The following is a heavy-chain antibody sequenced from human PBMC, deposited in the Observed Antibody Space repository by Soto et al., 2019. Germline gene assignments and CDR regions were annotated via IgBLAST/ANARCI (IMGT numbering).Heavy chain of an antibody. J-gene: IGHJ6*02. V-gene: IGHV4-59*01. CDR3: ARERYYGMDV. CDR2: IYYSGST. Sequence: PXETLSLTCTVAGCSISSYYWSWIRQPPGKGLEWIGNIYYSGSTNYNPSLKSRVTISVDTSKNQFSLKLSSVTAADTAVYYCARERYYGMDVWGQGTTVTVS. CDR1: GCSISSYY.